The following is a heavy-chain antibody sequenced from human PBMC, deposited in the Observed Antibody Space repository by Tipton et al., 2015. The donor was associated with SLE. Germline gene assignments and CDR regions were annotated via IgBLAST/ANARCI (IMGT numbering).Heavy chain of an antibody. D-gene: IGHD5-18*01. CDR1: GGSISNYY. CDR3: AREVTYHYDS. V-gene: IGHV4-59*01. J-gene: IGHJ4*02. Sequence: GLVKPSETLSLTCSVSGGSISNYYWTWIRQPPGKGLGWIGYIYSSGRSKYNPSLKSRLTISVDRSQNQLSLLSSVTAADTAVYYCAREVTYHYDSWGQGTVVAVSS. CDR2: IYSSGRS.